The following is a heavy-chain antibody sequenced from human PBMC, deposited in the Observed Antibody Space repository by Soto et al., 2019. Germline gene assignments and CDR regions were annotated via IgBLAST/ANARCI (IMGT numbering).Heavy chain of an antibody. CDR1: GFTFSSCD. V-gene: IGHV3-13*05. D-gene: IGHD1-7*01. Sequence: GGSLRLSCAASGFTFSSCDLHWVRQATGKGLEWVSAIGTAGDPYYPGSVKGRFTISRENAKNSLYLQMNSLRAGDTAVYYCSRGRAITGTSYGMDVWGQGTTGTVSS. J-gene: IGHJ6*02. CDR3: SRGRAITGTSYGMDV. CDR2: IGTAGDP.